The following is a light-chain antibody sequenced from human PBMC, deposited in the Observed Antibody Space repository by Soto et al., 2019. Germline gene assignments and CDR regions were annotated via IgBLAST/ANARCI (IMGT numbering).Light chain of an antibody. CDR3: QQYGSSRT. Sequence: EIVMTQSPATLSVSPGERATLSCRASQTVGSNLAWYQHKPGQAPRLLISGASTRATGIPDRFSGSGSGTDFTLTISRLEPEDFAVYYCQQYGSSRTFGQGTKVDIK. J-gene: IGKJ1*01. CDR2: GAS. V-gene: IGKV3-20*01. CDR1: QTVGSN.